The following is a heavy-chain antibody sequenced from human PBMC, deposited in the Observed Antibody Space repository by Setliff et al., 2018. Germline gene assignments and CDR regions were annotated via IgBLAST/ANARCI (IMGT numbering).Heavy chain of an antibody. V-gene: IGHV3-33*08. Sequence: GGSLRLSCAASGFIFSDYYMSWIRQAPGKGLEWVAVIWYDGSNKYYADSVKGRFTISRKNSKNTLYLQMNSLRAEDTAVYYCARGGVTNYYDSSGKPDAFDIWGQGTMVTVSS. J-gene: IGHJ3*02. CDR2: IWYDGSNK. D-gene: IGHD3-22*01. CDR3: ARGGVTNYYDSSGKPDAFDI. CDR1: GFIFSDYY.